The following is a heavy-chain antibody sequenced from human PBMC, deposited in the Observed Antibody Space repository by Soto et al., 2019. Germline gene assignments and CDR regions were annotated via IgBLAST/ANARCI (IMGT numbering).Heavy chain of an antibody. CDR3: VGDLLTERVY. D-gene: IGHD7-27*01. CDR2: ISYDGGNK. Sequence: QVQLVESGGGVVQPGRSLRLSCAASGFTFSTYGMHWVRQAPGKGLEWVAVISYDGGNKYYADSVKGRFTISRDNSKNTLYLQMNSLRAEDTDVYYWVGDLLTERVYWGQGTLVTVSS. J-gene: IGHJ4*02. V-gene: IGHV3-30*03. CDR1: GFTFSTYG.